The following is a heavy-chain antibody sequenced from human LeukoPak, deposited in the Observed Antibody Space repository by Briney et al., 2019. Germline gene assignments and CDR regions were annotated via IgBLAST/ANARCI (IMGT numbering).Heavy chain of an antibody. V-gene: IGHV3-23*01. Sequence: GGSLRLSCSASGFTFSNYAMSWVRQAPGKGLEWVSAISASGGSTYYADSVKGRFTISRDNSKNTLYLQINSLRAEDTAVYYCAKDPWNFLVGAEYYFDYWGQGTLVTVSS. J-gene: IGHJ4*02. CDR2: ISASGGST. CDR3: AKDPWNFLVGAEYYFDY. CDR1: GFTFSNYA. D-gene: IGHD1-26*01.